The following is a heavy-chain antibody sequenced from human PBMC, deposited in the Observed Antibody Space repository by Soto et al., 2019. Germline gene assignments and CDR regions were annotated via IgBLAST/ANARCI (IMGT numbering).Heavy chain of an antibody. CDR1: GGSISSSSYY. V-gene: IGHV4-39*01. CDR2: IYYSGST. J-gene: IGHJ6*03. D-gene: IGHD4-4*01. Sequence: QLQLQESGPGLVKPSETLSLTCTVSGGSISSSSYYWGWIRQPPGKGLEWIGSIYYSGSTYYNPSLKSRVTISVDTSKNQFSLKLSSVTAADTAVYYCARPASKAEDHYYYYYMDVWGKGTTVTVSS. CDR3: ARPASKAEDHYYYYYMDV.